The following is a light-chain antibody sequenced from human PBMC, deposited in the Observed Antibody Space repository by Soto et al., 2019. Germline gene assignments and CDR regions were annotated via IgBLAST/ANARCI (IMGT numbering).Light chain of an antibody. CDR1: QTISSN. CDR2: GAS. J-gene: IGKJ4*01. CDR3: QQYYSFPLT. V-gene: IGKV3-15*01. Sequence: IVMTQSPVTLSVSPGERATLSFRASQTISSNLAWYQQKPGQAPRLLVYGASTRATGFPARFSGSGSGTEFTLTISCLQSEDFATYYCQQYYSFPLTFGGGTKVDIK.